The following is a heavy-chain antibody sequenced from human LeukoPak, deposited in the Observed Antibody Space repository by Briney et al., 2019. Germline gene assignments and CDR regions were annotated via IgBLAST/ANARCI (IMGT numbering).Heavy chain of an antibody. CDR1: GGSISSYY. J-gene: IGHJ4*02. V-gene: IGHV4-59*01. Sequence: SETLSLTCTVSGGSISSYYWSWIRQPPGKGLEWIGDIYYSGSTNYSPSLKSRVTISADTSKNQFSLKPSSVTAADTAVYYCAREYYGSGSYVIDYWGQGALVTVSS. D-gene: IGHD3-10*01. CDR2: IYYSGST. CDR3: AREYYGSGSYVIDY.